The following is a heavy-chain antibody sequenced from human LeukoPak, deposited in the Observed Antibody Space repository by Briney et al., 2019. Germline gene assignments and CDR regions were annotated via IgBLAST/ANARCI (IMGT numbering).Heavy chain of an antibody. CDR1: GFTVSSNY. D-gene: IGHD4-17*01. CDR3: ARGIFYGAYRDYYYMDV. Sequence: QPGGSLRLSCAASGFTVSSNYMSWVRQAPGKWLEWVSVIYSGGSTYYADSVKGRFTISRDNSKNTLYLQMNSLRAEDTAVYYCARGIFYGAYRDYYYMDVWGKGTTVTISS. V-gene: IGHV3-53*01. J-gene: IGHJ6*03. CDR2: IYSGGST.